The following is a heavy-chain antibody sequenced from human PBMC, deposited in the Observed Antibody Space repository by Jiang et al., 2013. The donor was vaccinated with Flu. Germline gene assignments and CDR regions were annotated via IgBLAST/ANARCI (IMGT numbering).Heavy chain of an antibody. CDR3: AKSSDYYGSGSTTA. CDR1: GFTFSSYA. V-gene: IGHV3-23*01. J-gene: IGHJ5*02. Sequence: VQLLESGGGLVQPGGSLRLSCAASGFTFSSYAMIWVRRALGKGLEWVSSISGSGGSTYYADSVKGRFTISRDNSKNTLYLQMNSLRAEDTAVYYCAKSSDYYGSGSTTAWGQGTLVTVSS. D-gene: IGHD3-10*01. CDR2: ISGSGGST.